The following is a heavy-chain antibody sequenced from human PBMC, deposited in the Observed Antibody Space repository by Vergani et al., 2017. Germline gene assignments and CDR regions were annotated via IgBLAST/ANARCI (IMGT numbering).Heavy chain of an antibody. J-gene: IGHJ6*01. CDR1: GFTFSDFS. V-gene: IGHV3-21*06. D-gene: IGHD2-8*01. CDR3: ARDCTRGGCPDNYGMDV. CDR2: IGSRGPYI. Sequence: VQLVESGGGLVKPGGSLRLSCAGSGFTFSDFSMSWVRPAPGKGLEWVAFIGSRGPYINYADSVKGRFIISRDKTNNSLFLQLRSLRAEDAAVYYCARDCTRGGCPDNYGMDVRGQGGTVTVCS.